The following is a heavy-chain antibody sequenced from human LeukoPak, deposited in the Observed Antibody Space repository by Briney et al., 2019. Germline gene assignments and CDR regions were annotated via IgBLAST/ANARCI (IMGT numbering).Heavy chain of an antibody. CDR3: AGLVGRYSSGLYYYYFDY. CDR2: MYLSGTT. V-gene: IGHV4-4*02. J-gene: IGHJ4*02. Sequence: PSGTLSLTCTVSCDSINSLDLWSWVRQPPGKGLEWIGEMYLSGTTHSNPSVKSRVTISIDKSKNQFFLNLSSVTAADTAVYYCAGLVGRYSSGLYYYYFDYWGQGTLVTVSS. CDR1: CDSINSLDL. D-gene: IGHD3-22*01.